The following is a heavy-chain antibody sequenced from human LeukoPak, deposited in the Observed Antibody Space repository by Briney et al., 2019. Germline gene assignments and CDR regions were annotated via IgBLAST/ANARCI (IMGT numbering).Heavy chain of an antibody. CDR2: INPNSGGT. Sequence: ASVKVSCKASGYTFTGYYMHWVRQAPGQGLEWMGWINPNSGGTNYAQKFQGRVTMTRDTSISTAYMELSRLRSDDTAVYYCARDPGGYRYDFDYWGQGTLVTVSS. CDR1: GYTFTGYY. J-gene: IGHJ4*02. D-gene: IGHD5-18*01. V-gene: IGHV1-2*02. CDR3: ARDPGGYRYDFDY.